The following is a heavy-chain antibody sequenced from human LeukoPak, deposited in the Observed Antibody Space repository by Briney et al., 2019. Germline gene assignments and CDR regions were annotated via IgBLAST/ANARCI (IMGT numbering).Heavy chain of an antibody. D-gene: IGHD6-13*01. CDR2: IWYDGSNK. CDR1: GFTFSSYG. Sequence: GGSLTLSCAPSGFTFSSYGMHWVRQAPGKGLEWVAVIWYDGSNKYYADSVKGRFTIPRDNYKNTLYLQKNGLRAEDTAVYYCARDGRRVAAAGTWFDPWGQGTLVTVSS. J-gene: IGHJ5*02. V-gene: IGHV3-33*01. CDR3: ARDGRRVAAAGTWFDP.